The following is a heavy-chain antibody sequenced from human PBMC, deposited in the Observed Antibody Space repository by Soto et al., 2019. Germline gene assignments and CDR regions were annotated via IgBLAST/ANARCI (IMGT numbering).Heavy chain of an antibody. CDR2: ISGSGGST. V-gene: IGHV3-23*01. Sequence: GGSLRLSCAASGFTFSSYAMSWVRQAPGKGLEWVSAISGSGGSTYYADSVKGRFTISRDNSKNTLYLQMNSLRAEDTAVYYCEKDRPWLDLYYYYGMDVWGQGTTVTVSS. CDR1: GFTFSSYA. D-gene: IGHD6-19*01. J-gene: IGHJ6*02. CDR3: EKDRPWLDLYYYYGMDV.